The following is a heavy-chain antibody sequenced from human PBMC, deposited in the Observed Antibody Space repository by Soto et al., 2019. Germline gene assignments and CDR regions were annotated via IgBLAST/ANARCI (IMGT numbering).Heavy chain of an antibody. D-gene: IGHD6-19*01. Sequence: GGSLRLSCAASGFTFSSYGMHWVRQAPGKGLEWVAVISYDGSNKYYADSVKGRFTISRDNSKNTLYLQMNSLRAEDTTVYYCAKDSSGCPDYWGQGTLVTVSS. CDR3: AKDSSGCPDY. J-gene: IGHJ4*02. CDR2: ISYDGSNK. CDR1: GFTFSSYG. V-gene: IGHV3-30*18.